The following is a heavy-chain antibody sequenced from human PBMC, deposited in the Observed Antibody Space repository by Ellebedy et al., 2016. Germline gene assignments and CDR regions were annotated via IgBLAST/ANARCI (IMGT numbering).Heavy chain of an antibody. CDR1: GYTFSNYG. J-gene: IGHJ4*02. CDR2: ISGSNGNT. CDR3: ARQGDYPDGRDY. V-gene: IGHV1-18*01. Sequence: ASVKVSCXTSGYTFSNYGISWIRQAPGQGLQWMGWISGSNGNTYYAQKVQDRITMTTETSTSTAYLELRSLRSDDTAVYYCARQGDYPDGRDYWGQGTLVTVSS. D-gene: IGHD3-16*01.